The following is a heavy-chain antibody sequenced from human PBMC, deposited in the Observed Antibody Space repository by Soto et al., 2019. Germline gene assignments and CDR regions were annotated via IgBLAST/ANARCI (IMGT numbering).Heavy chain of an antibody. Sequence: GESLKISCKGSGYSFTSYWIGWVRQMPGKGLEWMGIIYPGDSDTRYSPSFQGQVTISADKSISTAYLQWSSLKASDTAMYYCARSPEEDIVVVPAAMQVWYYFDYWGQGTLVTVSS. CDR3: ARSPEEDIVVVPAAMQVWYYFDY. CDR2: IYPGDSDT. CDR1: GYSFTSYW. D-gene: IGHD2-2*01. J-gene: IGHJ4*02. V-gene: IGHV5-51*01.